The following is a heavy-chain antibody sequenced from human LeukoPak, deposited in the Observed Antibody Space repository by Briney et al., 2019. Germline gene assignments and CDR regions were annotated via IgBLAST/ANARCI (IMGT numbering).Heavy chain of an antibody. Sequence: GGSLRLSCAASGFTVSSNYMSWVRQAPGKGLEWVSVIYSGGSTYYADSVKGRFTISRDNSKNTLYLQMNSLRAEDTAVYYCARSSRDGYNLIDYMDVWGKGTTVTVSS. J-gene: IGHJ6*03. CDR1: GFTVSSNY. CDR3: ARSSRDGYNLIDYMDV. V-gene: IGHV3-66*01. D-gene: IGHD5-24*01. CDR2: IYSGGST.